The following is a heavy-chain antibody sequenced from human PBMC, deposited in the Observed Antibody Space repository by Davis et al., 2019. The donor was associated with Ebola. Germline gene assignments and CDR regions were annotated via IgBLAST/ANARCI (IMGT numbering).Heavy chain of an antibody. CDR2: ISAYSGRT. CDR1: GYSFSSHD. J-gene: IGHJ4*02. CDR3: ARDLAY. V-gene: IGHV1-18*01. Sequence: ASVKVSCKASGYSFSSHDINWVRKAPGQGLEWVGWISAYSGRTNYAQKFQGRVTLTTDTSTSTAYMDLRSLKPDDTAVYYCARDLAYWGQGSLVTVSS.